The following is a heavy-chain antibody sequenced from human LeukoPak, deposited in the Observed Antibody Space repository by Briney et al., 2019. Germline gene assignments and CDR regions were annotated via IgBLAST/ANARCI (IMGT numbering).Heavy chain of an antibody. J-gene: IGHJ4*02. CDR2: ISGSGGGT. Sequence: GFLRLSCAVSGITLSNYGMSWVRQAPGKGLEWVAGISGSGGGTNYADSVKGRFTISRDNPKNTLYLQMNGLRAEDTAVYFCAKRGVVIRVILVGFHKEAYYFDSWGQGALVTVSS. CDR3: AKRGVVIRVILVGFHKEAYYFDS. V-gene: IGHV3-23*01. CDR1: GITLSNYG. D-gene: IGHD3-22*01.